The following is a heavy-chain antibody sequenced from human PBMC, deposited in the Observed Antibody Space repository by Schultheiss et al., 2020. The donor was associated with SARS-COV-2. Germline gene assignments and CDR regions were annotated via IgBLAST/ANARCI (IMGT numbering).Heavy chain of an antibody. D-gene: IGHD3-22*01. Sequence: GGSPRLSCAASGFTFSSYAMHWVRQAPGKGLEWVAVISYDGSNKYYADSVKGRFTISRDNSKNTLYLQMNSVRAEDTAVYYCARDGSPGYYDSSGYYPIDYWGQGTLVTVSS. J-gene: IGHJ4*02. CDR2: ISYDGSNK. V-gene: IGHV3-30*01. CDR3: ARDGSPGYYDSSGYYPIDY. CDR1: GFTFSSYA.